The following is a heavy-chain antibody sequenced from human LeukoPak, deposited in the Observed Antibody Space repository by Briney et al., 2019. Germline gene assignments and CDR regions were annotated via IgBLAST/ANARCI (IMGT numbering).Heavy chain of an antibody. J-gene: IGHJ5*02. V-gene: IGHV3-11*01. CDR3: AKGAIAVAGTGGFDP. CDR2: ISGSGSTI. D-gene: IGHD6-19*01. Sequence: GGSLRLSCAASGFTFSDYYMSWIRRAPGKGLEWVSYISGSGSTINYADSVKGRFTISRDNSKNTLYLQMNSLRAEDTAVYYCAKGAIAVAGTGGFDPWGQGTLVTVSS. CDR1: GFTFSDYY.